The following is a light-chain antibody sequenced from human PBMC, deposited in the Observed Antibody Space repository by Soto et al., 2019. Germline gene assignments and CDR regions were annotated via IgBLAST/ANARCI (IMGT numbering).Light chain of an antibody. CDR1: SSDIGAYNY. J-gene: IGLJ3*02. V-gene: IGLV2-8*01. CDR3: SSYAGSNDRWV. CDR2: EVS. Sequence: QSALTQPPSASGSPGQSVTISCTGTSSDIGAYNYVSWYQQHPGKPPKLMIHEVSKRPSGVPDRFSGSMSGNTASLTVSGLQAEDEADYYCSSYAGSNDRWVFGGGTKLTVL.